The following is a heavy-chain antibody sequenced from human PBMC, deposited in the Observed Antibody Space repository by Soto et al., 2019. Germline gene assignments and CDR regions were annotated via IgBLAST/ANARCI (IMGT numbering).Heavy chain of an antibody. CDR3: ARQGMITRTKYVMDV. V-gene: IGHV5-10-1*01. Sequence: GESLKISCKGSGYSFTSYWISWVRQMPGKGLEWMGRIDPSDSYTNYSPSFQGHVTISADKSISTAYLQWSSLKASDTAMYYCARQGMITRTKYVMDVWGQGTTVTVSS. D-gene: IGHD3-16*01. CDR1: GYSFTSYW. J-gene: IGHJ6*02. CDR2: IDPSDSYT.